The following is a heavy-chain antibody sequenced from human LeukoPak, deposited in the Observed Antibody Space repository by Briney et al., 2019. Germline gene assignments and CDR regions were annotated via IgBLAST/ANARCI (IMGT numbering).Heavy chain of an antibody. J-gene: IGHJ4*02. CDR2: IYYSGNT. CDR3: AREGLDDYYFDY. D-gene: IGHD3-3*01. V-gene: IGHV4-59*01. Sequence: PSETLSLTFTVSGGSISTYYWSWVRQPPGKGLEWIGYIYYSGNTNYNPSLKGRVTISLDTSKNQFSLKLSSVTAADTAVYYCAREGLDDYYFDYWGQGALVTVSS. CDR1: GGSISTYY.